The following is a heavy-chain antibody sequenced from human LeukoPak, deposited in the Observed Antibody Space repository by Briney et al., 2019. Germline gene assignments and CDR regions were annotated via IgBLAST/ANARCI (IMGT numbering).Heavy chain of an antibody. J-gene: IGHJ4*02. CDR1: GGSFSGYY. D-gene: IGHD6-25*01. CDR3: ARGPGGGDY. Sequence: SETLSLTCAVYGGSFSGYYWSWIRQPPGKGLEWIGEINHSGSTNYNPSLKSRVTISVDTSKNQFSLKLSSVTAADTAVYYCARGPGGGDYWGQGTLVTVSS. V-gene: IGHV4-34*01. CDR2: INHSGST.